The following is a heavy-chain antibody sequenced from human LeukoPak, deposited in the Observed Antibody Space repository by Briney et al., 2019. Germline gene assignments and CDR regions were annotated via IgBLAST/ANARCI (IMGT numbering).Heavy chain of an antibody. CDR1: GGSISSYY. J-gene: IGHJ6*03. D-gene: IGHD2-2*01. V-gene: IGHV4-59*01. CDR2: IYYSGST. CDR3: ARRSIVVVPAADDYYYYMDV. Sequence: SETLSLTCTVSGGSISSYYWSWIRQPPGKGLEWIGYIYYSGSTNYNPSLKSRVTISVDTSKNQFSLKLSSVTAADTAVYYCARRSIVVVPAADDYYYYMDVWGKGTTVTVSS.